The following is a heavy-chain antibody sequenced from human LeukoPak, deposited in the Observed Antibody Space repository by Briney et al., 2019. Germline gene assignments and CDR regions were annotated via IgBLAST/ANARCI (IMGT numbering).Heavy chain of an antibody. D-gene: IGHD3-16*01. CDR3: ARDGGVRYYYGMDD. Sequence: ASVKVSCKASGYTFTSYAMHWVRQAPGQRLEWMGWINAGNGNTKYSQKFQGRVTITRDTSASTAYMELSSLRSEDTAVYYCARDGGVRYYYGMDDWGKGTTVTVSS. CDR2: INAGNGNT. CDR1: GYTFTSYA. J-gene: IGHJ6*04. V-gene: IGHV1-3*01.